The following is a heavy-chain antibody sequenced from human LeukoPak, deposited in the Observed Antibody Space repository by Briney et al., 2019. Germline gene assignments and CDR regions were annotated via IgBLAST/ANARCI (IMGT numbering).Heavy chain of an antibody. Sequence: PSETLSLTCSVSVDFSSRYHWSWIRQPPGKGLEGIGYFHYSGITNYNPSLPSRVTISGDTSKIQFSLKFGSVNLANTAVYYCARHDLRGGAFDIWGQGTTVTVSS. CDR1: VDFSSRYH. V-gene: IGHV4-59*08. CDR2: FHYSGIT. D-gene: IGHD2-15*01. CDR3: ARHDLRGGAFDI. J-gene: IGHJ3*02.